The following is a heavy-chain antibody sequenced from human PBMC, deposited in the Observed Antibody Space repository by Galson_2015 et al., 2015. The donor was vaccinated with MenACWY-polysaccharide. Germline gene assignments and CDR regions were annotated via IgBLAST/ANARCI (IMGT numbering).Heavy chain of an antibody. Sequence: SLRLSCAASGFTFSSYAMHWVRQAPGKGLEWVAVISYDGSNKYYADSVKGRFTISRDNSKNTLYLQMNSLRAEDTAVYYCAGERGYYGSGSYWYYYYGMDVWGQGTTVTVSS. CDR1: GFTFSSYA. V-gene: IGHV3-30-3*01. J-gene: IGHJ6*02. D-gene: IGHD3-10*01. CDR3: AGERGYYGSGSYWYYYYGMDV. CDR2: ISYDGSNK.